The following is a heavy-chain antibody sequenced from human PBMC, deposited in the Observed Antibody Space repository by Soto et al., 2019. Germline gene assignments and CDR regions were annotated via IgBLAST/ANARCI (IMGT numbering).Heavy chain of an antibody. J-gene: IGHJ5*02. D-gene: IGHD1-26*01. CDR1: GGSISSSNYY. CDR2: IYYSGST. CDR3: ATQEVGGSYVYTFDP. V-gene: IGHV4-39*01. Sequence: QLQLQESGPGLVKPSETLSLTCTVSGGSISSSNYYWGWIRQPPGQGLEWIGSIYYSGSTYYNPSLKSRVTLSVDTSKNQFSLKLSSVTAADTAVYYCATQEVGGSYVYTFDPWGQGTLVTVSS.